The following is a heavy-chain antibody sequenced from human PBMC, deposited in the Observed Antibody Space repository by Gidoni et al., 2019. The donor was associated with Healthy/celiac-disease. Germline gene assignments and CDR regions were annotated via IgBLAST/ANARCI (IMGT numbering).Heavy chain of an antibody. V-gene: IGHV3-7*01. CDR1: GFTFSSYW. D-gene: IGHD6-13*01. J-gene: IGHJ6*02. CDR2: IKQDGSEK. Sequence: EVQLVESGGGLVQPGGSLRLSCAASGFTFSSYWMSWVRQAPGKGLEWVANIKQDGSEKYYVDSVKGRFTISRDNAKNSLYLQMNSLRAEDTAVYYCASPSSSWGYYYGMDVWGQGTTVTVSS. CDR3: ASPSSSWGYYYGMDV.